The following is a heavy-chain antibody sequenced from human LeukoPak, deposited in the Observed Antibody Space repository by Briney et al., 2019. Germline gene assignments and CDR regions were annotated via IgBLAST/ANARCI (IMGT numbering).Heavy chain of an antibody. CDR3: ARDIAAAGFYDY. CDR2: TSAYNGNT. Sequence: ASVKVSCKASGYTFTSYGISWVRQAPGQGLEWMGWTSAYNGNTNYAQKLQGRVTMTTDTSTSTAYMELRSLRSDDTAVYYCARDIAAAGFYDYRGQGTLVTVSS. J-gene: IGHJ4*02. D-gene: IGHD6-13*01. V-gene: IGHV1-18*01. CDR1: GYTFTSYG.